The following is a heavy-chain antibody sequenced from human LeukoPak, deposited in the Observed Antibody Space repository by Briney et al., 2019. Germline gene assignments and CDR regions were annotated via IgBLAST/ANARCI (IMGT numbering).Heavy chain of an antibody. Sequence: GASVKVSCKASGGTFSSYAISWVRQAPGQGLEWMGGIIPIFGTANYAQKFQGRVTITADKSTSTAYMELSSLRSEDTAVYYCAREGGGDTVYYFDYWGQGTLVTVSS. CDR1: GGTFSSYA. J-gene: IGHJ4*02. CDR3: AREGGGDTVYYFDY. D-gene: IGHD2-21*01. V-gene: IGHV1-69*06. CDR2: IIPIFGTA.